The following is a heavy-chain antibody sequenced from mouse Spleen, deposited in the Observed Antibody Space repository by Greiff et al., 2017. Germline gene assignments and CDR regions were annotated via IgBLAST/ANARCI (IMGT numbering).Heavy chain of an antibody. Sequence: QVQLQQPGAELVRPGTSVKLSCKASGYTFTSYWMHWVKQRPGQGLEWIGVIDPSDSYTNYNQKFKGKATLTVDTSSSTAYMQLSSLTSEDSAVYYCARGACGNPWYFDVWGAGTTVTVSS. D-gene: IGHD2-1*01. CDR2: IDPSDSYT. J-gene: IGHJ1*01. CDR1: GYTFTSYW. V-gene: IGHV1-59*01. CDR3: ARGACGNPWYFDV.